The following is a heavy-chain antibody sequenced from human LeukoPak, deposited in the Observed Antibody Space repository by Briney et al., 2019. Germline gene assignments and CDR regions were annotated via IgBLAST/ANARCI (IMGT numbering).Heavy chain of an antibody. CDR2: ISYDGSNK. V-gene: IGHV3-30*03. CDR1: GFTFSSYG. CDR3: ATSEEDSVGATDY. J-gene: IGHJ4*02. Sequence: GRSLRLSCAASGFTFSSYGMHWVRQAPGKGLEWVAVISYDGSNKYYADSVKGRFTISRDNSKNTLYLQMNSLRAEDTAVYYCATSEEDSVGATDYWDQGTLVTVSS. D-gene: IGHD1-26*01.